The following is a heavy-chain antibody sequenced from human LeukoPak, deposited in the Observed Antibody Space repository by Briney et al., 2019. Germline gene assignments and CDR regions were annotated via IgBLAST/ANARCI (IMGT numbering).Heavy chain of an antibody. V-gene: IGHV1-69*04. CDR2: IIPILGIA. CDR1: GGTFSSYA. Sequence: SVKVSCKASGGTFSSYAISWVRQAPGQGLEWMGRIIPILGIANYAQKFQGRVTITADKSTSTAYMELSSLRSEDTAVYYCARSKSGRGLDYYYYGMDVWGQGTTVTVSS. D-gene: IGHD3-10*01. J-gene: IGHJ6*02. CDR3: ARSKSGRGLDYYYYGMDV.